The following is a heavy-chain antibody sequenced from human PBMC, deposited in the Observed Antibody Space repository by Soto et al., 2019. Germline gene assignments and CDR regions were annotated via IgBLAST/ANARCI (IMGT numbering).Heavy chain of an antibody. J-gene: IGHJ3*02. CDR3: GRRKGVIGSTYIDTLDI. Sequence: SETLSLTCAVSGGSISSSYWAWILQPPGKGLERIGNVYHSGITNYNPSLKSRVTISVDTSKNQFSLWLNSVTAADTPVSYCGRRKGVIGSTYIDTLDIWAQEAKVKVSS. D-gene: IGHD2-21*01. V-gene: IGHV4-59*01. CDR1: GGSISSSY. CDR2: VYHSGIT.